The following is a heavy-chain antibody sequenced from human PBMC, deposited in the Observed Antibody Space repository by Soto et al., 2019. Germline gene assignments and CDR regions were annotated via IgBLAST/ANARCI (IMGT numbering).Heavy chain of an antibody. CDR1: GFTFSSYD. J-gene: IGHJ4*02. Sequence: GGSLRLSCAASGFTFSSYDMHWVRQATGKGLEWVSAIGTAGDTYYPGSVKGRFTISRDDSNSIAYLQMNSLRAEDTAMYYCTRDRVLPDYWSQGTLVTVSS. V-gene: IGHV3-13*01. CDR3: TRDRVLPDY. CDR2: IGTAGDT. D-gene: IGHD3-10*01.